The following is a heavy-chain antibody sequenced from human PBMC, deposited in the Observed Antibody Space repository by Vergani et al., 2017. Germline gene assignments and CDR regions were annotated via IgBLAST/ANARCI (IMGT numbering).Heavy chain of an antibody. Sequence: QVQLVQSGAEVKKPGASVKVSCKASGHTFTGYYMHWVRQAPGQGLEWMGWINPNSGGTNYAQKFQGRVTMTRDTSISTAYMELSRLRSDDTAVYYCARARPHYYDSSGSPAYYFDYWGQGTLVTVSS. CDR3: ARARPHYYDSSGSPAYYFDY. V-gene: IGHV1-2*02. J-gene: IGHJ4*02. D-gene: IGHD3-22*01. CDR1: GHTFTGYY. CDR2: INPNSGGT.